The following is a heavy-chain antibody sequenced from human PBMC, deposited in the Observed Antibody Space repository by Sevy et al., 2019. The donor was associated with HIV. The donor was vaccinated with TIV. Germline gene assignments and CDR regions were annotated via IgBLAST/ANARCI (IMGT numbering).Heavy chain of an antibody. CDR2: IYYSGST. D-gene: IGHD3-22*01. Sequence: SETLSLTCTVSGGSISSYYWSWIRQPPGKGLEWIGYIYYSGSTNYNPSLKSRVTISVDTSKNQFSVKLSSVTAADTAVYYCARDNTYYYDSSGRRDWFDPWGQGTLVTVSS. V-gene: IGHV4-59*01. CDR3: ARDNTYYYDSSGRRDWFDP. CDR1: GGSISSYY. J-gene: IGHJ5*02.